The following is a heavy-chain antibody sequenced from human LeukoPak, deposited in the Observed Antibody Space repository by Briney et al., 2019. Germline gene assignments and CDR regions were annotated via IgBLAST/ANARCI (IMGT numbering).Heavy chain of an antibody. D-gene: IGHD1-7*01. Sequence: GGSLRLSCSASGFTFSDYSMNWIRQAPGKGLEWVSHISSSGVYTECADSVKGRFSISRDNAEKSLFLQMSSLRPDDTAVYFCVELSVWNYIDYWGPGTQVTVST. CDR2: ISSSGVYT. CDR3: VELSVWNYIDY. J-gene: IGHJ4*02. V-gene: IGHV3-11*03. CDR1: GFTFSDYS.